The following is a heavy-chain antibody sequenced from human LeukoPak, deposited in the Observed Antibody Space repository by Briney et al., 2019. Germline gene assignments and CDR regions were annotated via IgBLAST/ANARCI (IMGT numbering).Heavy chain of an antibody. CDR1: GFNFGDSA. D-gene: IGHD3-16*02. V-gene: IGHV3-23*01. Sequence: TGGPLRPSCAASGFNFGDSAMSWVRQTPRKGLEWVSLISFNGRNTYYGDSVKGRFTISRDNSKDAVYLQMNSLRAEDTAIFYCVRDIELSTWGPGTMVTVSS. CDR3: VRDIELST. J-gene: IGHJ3*01. CDR2: ISFNGRNT.